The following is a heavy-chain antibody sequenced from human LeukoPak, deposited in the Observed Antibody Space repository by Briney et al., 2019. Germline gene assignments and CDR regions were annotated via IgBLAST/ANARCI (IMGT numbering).Heavy chain of an antibody. Sequence: PEGSLRLSCAASGFTFSDYYMSWVRQAPGKGLEWVSYISSSGSTIYYADSVKGRFTISRDNAKNSLYLQMNSLRAEDTAVYYCARDYYYGSGSCDYWGQGTLVTVSS. CDR3: ARDYYYGSGSCDY. CDR1: GFTFSDYY. J-gene: IGHJ4*02. D-gene: IGHD3-10*01. CDR2: ISSSGSTI. V-gene: IGHV3-11*01.